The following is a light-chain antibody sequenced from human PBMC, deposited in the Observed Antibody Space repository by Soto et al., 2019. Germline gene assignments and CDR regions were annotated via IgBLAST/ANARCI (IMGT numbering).Light chain of an antibody. CDR2: GAS. CDR3: QQYGSSRTWT. CDR1: QSVSSSY. J-gene: IGKJ1*01. V-gene: IGKV3-20*01. Sequence: EIVLTQSPGTLSLSPGERATLSCRASQSVSSSYLAWYQQKPGQAPRLLIYGASSRATGIPDRFSGSGSGTDFTLTISRLEPEGFAVYYCQQYGSSRTWTFGQGTKVDI.